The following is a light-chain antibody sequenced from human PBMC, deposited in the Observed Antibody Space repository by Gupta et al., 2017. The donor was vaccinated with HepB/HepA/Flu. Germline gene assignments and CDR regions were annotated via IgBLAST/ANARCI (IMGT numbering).Light chain of an antibody. Sequence: AIEMTQSPSSLSASTGDRVTITCRASQGISNPLVWYQQKPGEAPKLLIFDASTLHSGVPSRFSGTGYGTEFTLTNSNLQTEDFATYFSPHNYNYLSWTFGQGTKVEIK. J-gene: IGKJ1*01. V-gene: IGKV1-8*01. CDR2: DAS. CDR1: QGISNP. CDR3: PHNYNYLSWT.